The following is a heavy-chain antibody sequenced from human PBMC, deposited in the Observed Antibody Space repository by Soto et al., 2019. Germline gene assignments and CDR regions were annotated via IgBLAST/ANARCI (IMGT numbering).Heavy chain of an antibody. Sequence: CVSLRLSCADSRFRFDDYNMHWVRQALEKGLEWVSLITWNGGNKYYEDSVKGRFTISRDGTTQSVSLQMTSLKREDTGVYYCVRETISFGSALDFCQQVIRVTCSS. CDR1: RFRFDDYN. V-gene: IGHV3-43*01. CDR2: ITWNGGNK. D-gene: IGHD3-3*01. CDR3: VRETISFGSALDF. J-gene: IGHJ6*01.